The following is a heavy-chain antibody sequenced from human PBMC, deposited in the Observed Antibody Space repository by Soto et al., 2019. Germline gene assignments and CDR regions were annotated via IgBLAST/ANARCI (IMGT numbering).Heavy chain of an antibody. CDR3: ARDLVSGSLDY. CDR1: GDSIISYY. V-gene: IGHV4-59*01. Sequence: QAQLQESGPGLVKPSETLSLTCTVSGDSIISYYWSWIRQPPGKELEWIGYIHYTGSTNYNPSLKSRVTISVDTSKNQFTLKLSSVTAADTAVYFCARDLVSGSLDYWGQGTLVTVSS. D-gene: IGHD1-26*01. CDR2: IHYTGST. J-gene: IGHJ4*02.